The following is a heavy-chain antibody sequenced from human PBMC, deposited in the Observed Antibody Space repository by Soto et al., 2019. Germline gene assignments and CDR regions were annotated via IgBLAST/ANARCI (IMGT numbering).Heavy chain of an antibody. CDR1: GFTVSSNY. V-gene: IGHV3-53*02. D-gene: IGHD6-13*01. CDR2: IYSGGST. CDR3: ARDRYCSSWYVGYWFDP. Sequence: EVQLVETGGGFIQPGGSLRLSCAASGFTVSSNYMSWVRQAPGKGLEWVSVIYSGGSTYYADSVKGRFTISRDNSKNTLYLQMNSLRAEDTAVYYCARDRYCSSWYVGYWFDPWGQGTLVTVSS. J-gene: IGHJ5*02.